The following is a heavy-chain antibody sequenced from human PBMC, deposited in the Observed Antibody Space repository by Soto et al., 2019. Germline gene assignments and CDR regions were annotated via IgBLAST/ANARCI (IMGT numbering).Heavy chain of an antibody. CDR3: ARGRDCNGDCYHDY. Sequence: QLQLQESGPGLVKPSGTLSLTCTVSGGSISSSSNHWGWIRQPPGKGLEWIGNVYYIGSTYYNPSLKSRVTISVDTSKNQFSLKLNSVTAADTAVYYCARGRDCNGDCYHDYWGRGTLVTVSS. J-gene: IGHJ4*02. CDR1: GGSISSSSNH. V-gene: IGHV4-39*01. D-gene: IGHD2-21*02. CDR2: VYYIGST.